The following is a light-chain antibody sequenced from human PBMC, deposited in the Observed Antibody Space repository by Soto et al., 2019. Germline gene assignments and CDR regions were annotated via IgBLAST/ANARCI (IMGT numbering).Light chain of an antibody. J-gene: IGKJ4*01. Sequence: DFQMTQSPSSLSASVGDRVTITCRASQGIDNYLAWFQQKAGKAPTPLIYGASTLLNGVPSNFSGSASGTDFTLTISSLQPEDLATYYCLQYRAAPSTFGGGTKVEIK. CDR3: LQYRAAPST. CDR1: QGIDNY. CDR2: GAS. V-gene: IGKV1-16*02.